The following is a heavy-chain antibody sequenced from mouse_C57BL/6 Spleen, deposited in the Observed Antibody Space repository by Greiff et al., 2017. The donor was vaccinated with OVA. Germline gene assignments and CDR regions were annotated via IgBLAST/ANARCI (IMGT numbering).Heavy chain of an antibody. CDR2: ISDGGSYT. D-gene: IGHD2-3*01. CDR1: GFTFSSYA. CDR3: ASPYDPFAY. V-gene: IGHV5-4*03. J-gene: IGHJ3*01. Sequence: DVMLVESGGGLVKPGGSLKLSCAASGFTFSSYAMSWVRQTPEKRLEWVATISDGGSYTYYPDNVKGRFTISRDNAKNNLYLQMSHLKSEDTAMYYCASPYDPFAYWGQGTLVTVSA.